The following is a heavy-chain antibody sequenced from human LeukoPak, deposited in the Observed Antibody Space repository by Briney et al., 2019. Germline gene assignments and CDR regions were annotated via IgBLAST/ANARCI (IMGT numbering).Heavy chain of an antibody. V-gene: IGHV3-30*18. Sequence: GGSLRLSCAGSGFTFRSYAVHWVRQAPGKGLEWVAVISYDGSNQYYADSVKGRFTISRDNSKNTLYLQMNSLRAEDTAVYYCAKDRDFNKPYYFDLWGQGTLVTVSS. CDR3: AKDRDFNKPYYFDL. D-gene: IGHD3-10*01. CDR2: ISYDGSNQ. J-gene: IGHJ4*02. CDR1: GFTFRSYA.